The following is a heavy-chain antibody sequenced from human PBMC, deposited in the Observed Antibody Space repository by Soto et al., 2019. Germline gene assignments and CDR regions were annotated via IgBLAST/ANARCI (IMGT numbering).Heavy chain of an antibody. D-gene: IGHD6-13*01. CDR2: ISDSSSKI. CDR3: ARDLRSSSWPYYFDS. CDR1: GFTFSSYS. Sequence: GESLKISCAASGFTFSSYSMNWVRQAPGKGLEWVSYISDSSSKIYYADSVKGRFTISRDNAKNSLYLQMNSLRDEDTAVYYCARDLRSSSWPYYFDSWGQGTLVTVSS. J-gene: IGHJ4*02. V-gene: IGHV3-48*02.